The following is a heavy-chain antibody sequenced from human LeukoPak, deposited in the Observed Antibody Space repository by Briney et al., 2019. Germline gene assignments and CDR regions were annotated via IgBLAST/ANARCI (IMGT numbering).Heavy chain of an antibody. J-gene: IGHJ4*02. CDR3: AKDSSSLYFDY. V-gene: IGHV3-48*01. CDR2: IGTSSTTI. D-gene: IGHD6-13*01. Sequence: GGSLRLSCAASGFTFSSYTMNWVRQPPGKGREWVSNIGTSSTTIYYADSVKGRFTISRDNSKNTLYLQMNSLRAEDTAIYYCAKDSSSLYFDYWGQGTLVTVSS. CDR1: GFTFSSYT.